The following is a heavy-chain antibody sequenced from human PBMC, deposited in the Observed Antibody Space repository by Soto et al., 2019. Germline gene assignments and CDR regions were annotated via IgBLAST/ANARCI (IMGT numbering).Heavy chain of an antibody. D-gene: IGHD3-22*01. CDR3: ARGYYDSSGPFDY. CDR1: GYTFISYP. CDR2: IIPILGIA. J-gene: IGHJ4*02. Sequence: SVKVSCKASGYTFISYPIHWVRQAPGQGLEWMGRIIPILGIANYAQKFQGRVTITADKSTSTAYMELSSLRSDDTAMYYCARGYYDSSGPFDYWGQGTLVTVSS. V-gene: IGHV1-69*04.